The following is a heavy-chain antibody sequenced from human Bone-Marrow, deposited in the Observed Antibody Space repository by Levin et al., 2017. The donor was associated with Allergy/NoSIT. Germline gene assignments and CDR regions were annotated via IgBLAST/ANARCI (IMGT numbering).Heavy chain of an antibody. J-gene: IGHJ4*02. D-gene: IGHD3-22*01. CDR3: ARKTDSSGSGDY. Sequence: GESLKTSCAASGFIVSSHYMSWVRQAPGKGLECVSVIYSGGSTYYADSVKGRFTISRDSSKNTLYLQMNSLRAEDTAVYYCARKTDSSGSGDYWGQGTLVTVSS. CDR1: GFIVSSHY. V-gene: IGHV3-53*01. CDR2: IYSGGST.